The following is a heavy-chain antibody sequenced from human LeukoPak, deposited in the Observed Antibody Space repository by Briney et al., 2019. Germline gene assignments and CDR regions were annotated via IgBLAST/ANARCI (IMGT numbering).Heavy chain of an antibody. D-gene: IGHD3-3*01. Sequence: SETLSLTCAVYGGSFSGYYWSWIRQPPGKGLEWIGEINHRGTTKYNPPLKSRVTISVDTSKNQFSLELASVTAADTAVYYCARGQDFWSGYPFDYWGQGILVTVSS. CDR3: ARGQDFWSGYPFDY. CDR2: INHRGTT. J-gene: IGHJ4*02. CDR1: GGSFSGYY. V-gene: IGHV4-34*01.